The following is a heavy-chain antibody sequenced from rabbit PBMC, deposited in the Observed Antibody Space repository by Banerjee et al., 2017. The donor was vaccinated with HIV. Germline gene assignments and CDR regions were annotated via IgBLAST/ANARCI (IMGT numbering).Heavy chain of an antibody. J-gene: IGHJ4*01. CDR2: IRPNDGYT. V-gene: IGHV1S40*01. D-gene: IGHD1-1*01. CDR1: GFDISSYH. CDR3: ARGGGYNVGGYVNL. Sequence: QSLEESGGDLVKPGASLTLTCTASGFDISSYHMCWVRQAPGKGLEWIACIRPNDGYTYYASWAKGRFTISKTSSTVDLKMTSLTAADTATYFCARGGGYNVGGYVNLWGQGTLVTVS.